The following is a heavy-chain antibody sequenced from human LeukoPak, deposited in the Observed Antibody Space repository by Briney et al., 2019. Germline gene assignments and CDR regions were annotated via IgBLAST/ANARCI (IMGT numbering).Heavy chain of an antibody. J-gene: IGHJ4*02. V-gene: IGHV4-34*01. CDR2: ISHTGTA. CDR1: GVTFSGNY. CDR3: ARYGPFGDSNYYSFGY. D-gene: IGHD2-21*01. Sequence: SETLSLNCTVYGVTFSGNYWAWIRQAPGMGLEWIGEISHTGTAKYISSLTTRITISLDTSKSHCSLRLSSVTTADTAVYYCARYGPFGDSNYYSFGYWGQGTLVTVSS.